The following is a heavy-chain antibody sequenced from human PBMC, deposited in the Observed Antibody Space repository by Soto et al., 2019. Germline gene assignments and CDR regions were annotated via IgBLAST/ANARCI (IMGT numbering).Heavy chain of an antibody. CDR3: ARGLWFYSKEMTPIPLHCLGF. CDR1: GGTFSSYA. CDR2: IIPIFGTA. Sequence: SVQASCKASGGTFSSYAISWVRQAPGQGLEWMGGIIPIFGTANYAQKFQGRVTITADKSTSTAYMELSSLRSEDTAVYFCARGLWFYSKEMTPIPLHCLGFWGQGTTVTAS. J-gene: IGHJ6*02. D-gene: IGHD3-10*01. V-gene: IGHV1-69*06.